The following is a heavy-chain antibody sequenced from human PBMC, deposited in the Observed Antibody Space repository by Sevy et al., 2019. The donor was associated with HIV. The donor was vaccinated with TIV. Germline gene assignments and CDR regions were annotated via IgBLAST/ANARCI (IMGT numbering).Heavy chain of an antibody. CDR1: GFTFSNYG. V-gene: IGHV3-30*02. CDR2: IRFDATIK. J-gene: IGHJ6*02. CDR3: AKVLRIVEIPAAIDYYYGMDV. Sequence: GGSLRLSCAASGFTFSNYGMHWVRQAPGKGLEWVAFIRFDATIKYYRDSVKGRLTISRDNSKSTLYLQMNSLRAEDTAMYVCAKVLRIVEIPAAIDYYYGMDVWGQGTTVTVSS. D-gene: IGHD2-2*01.